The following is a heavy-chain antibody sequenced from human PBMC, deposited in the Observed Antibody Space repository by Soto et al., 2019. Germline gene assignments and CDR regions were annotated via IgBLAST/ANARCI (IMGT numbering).Heavy chain of an antibody. CDR1: GFTFSDYY. Sequence: QVQLVESGGGLVKPGGSLRLSCAASGFTFSDYYMTWIRQAPGKGLEWLSYISSRSTYTNYADSVQGRFIISRDNAKNSLYLQMNSLRAEDTAVYYCARGNYGWYLGDFDYWGQGTLVTVSS. D-gene: IGHD6-19*01. J-gene: IGHJ4*02. CDR3: ARGNYGWYLGDFDY. CDR2: ISSRSTYT. V-gene: IGHV3-11*05.